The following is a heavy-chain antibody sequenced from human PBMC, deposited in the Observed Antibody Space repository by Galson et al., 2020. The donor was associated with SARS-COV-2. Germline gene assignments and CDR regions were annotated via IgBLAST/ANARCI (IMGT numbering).Heavy chain of an antibody. J-gene: IGHJ5*02. CDR2: ISGSGDST. V-gene: IGHV3-23*01. CDR1: GFTLSSYA. CDR3: AKAQPHIGVDLHH. Sequence: GGSLRLSCAASGFTLSSYAMSWVRQAPEKGLEWVSTISGSGDSTHYADSVKGRFIISRDNSKNTLYLRMGSLRADDTARYFCAKAQPHIGVDLHHWGQGTLVTVSS. D-gene: IGHD6-19*01.